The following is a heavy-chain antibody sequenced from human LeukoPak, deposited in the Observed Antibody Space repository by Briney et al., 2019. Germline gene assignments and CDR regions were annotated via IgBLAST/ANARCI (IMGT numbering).Heavy chain of an antibody. J-gene: IGHJ3*02. CDR2: IYYSGST. D-gene: IGHD4-23*01. V-gene: IGHV4-59*01. Sequence: SETLSLTCTVSGGSISSYYWSWLRQPPGKGLEWIGYIYYSGSTNYNPSLKSRVTISLDTSKNQFSLKLSSVTAADTAVYYCARWESLRGSRIFDIWGQGTMVTVSS. CDR1: GGSISSYY. CDR3: ARWESLRGSRIFDI.